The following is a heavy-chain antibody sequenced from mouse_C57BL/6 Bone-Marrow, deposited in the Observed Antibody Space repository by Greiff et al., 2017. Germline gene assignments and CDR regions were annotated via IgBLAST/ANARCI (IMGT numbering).Heavy chain of an antibody. D-gene: IGHD2-3*01. CDR2: INYDGSST. J-gene: IGHJ4*01. CDR1: GFTFSDYY. V-gene: IGHV5-16*01. Sequence: EVMLVESEGGLVQPGSSMKLSCTASGFTFSDYYMAWVRQVPEKGLEWVANINYDGSSTYYLDSLKSRFIISRDNAKNILYLQMSSLKSEDTATYYCARLNGGYTDYWGQGTSVTVSS. CDR3: ARLNGGYTDY.